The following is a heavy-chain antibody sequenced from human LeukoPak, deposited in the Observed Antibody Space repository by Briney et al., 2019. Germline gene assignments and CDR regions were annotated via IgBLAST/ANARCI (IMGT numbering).Heavy chain of an antibody. J-gene: IGHJ4*02. CDR3: AKGPYGSGSYY. CDR1: GGSIGSGDYY. Sequence: SQTLSLTCTVSGGSIGSGDYYWSWIRQPPGKGLEWIGYIYYSGTTYYNPSLKSRVTISVDTSKNQFSLKLTSVTAADTAVYFCAKGPYGSGSYYWGQGTLVTVSS. D-gene: IGHD3-10*01. CDR2: IYYSGTT. V-gene: IGHV4-30-4*01.